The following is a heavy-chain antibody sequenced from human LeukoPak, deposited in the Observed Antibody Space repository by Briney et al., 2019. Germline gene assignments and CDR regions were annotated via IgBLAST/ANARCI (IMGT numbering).Heavy chain of an antibody. CDR3: TTLLHCSGGSCYPYYFDY. J-gene: IGHJ4*02. CDR2: IKSKTDGGTT. D-gene: IGHD2-15*01. CDR1: GFTFSNAW. Sequence: GGSLRLSCAASGFTFSNAWMSWVRQASGKGLEWVGRIKSKTDGGTTGYAAPVKGRFTISRDDSKNTLYLQMNSLKTEDTAVYYCTTLLHCSGGSCYPYYFDYWGQGTLVTVSS. V-gene: IGHV3-15*01.